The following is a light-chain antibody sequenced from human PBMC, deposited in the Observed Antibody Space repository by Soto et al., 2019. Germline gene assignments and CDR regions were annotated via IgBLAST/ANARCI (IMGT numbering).Light chain of an antibody. V-gene: IGLV3-21*02. CDR1: NIGGKS. CDR3: QVWDANSDHHV. CDR2: DDS. J-gene: IGLJ1*01. Sequence: SYELTQTSSVSVAPGQTARISCGGNNIGGKSVHWYQQKPGQAPVVVVYDDSDRPSGIPERFSGSNSGNTATLTISRVEAGDEADHHCQVWDANSDHHVFGPGTKVTVL.